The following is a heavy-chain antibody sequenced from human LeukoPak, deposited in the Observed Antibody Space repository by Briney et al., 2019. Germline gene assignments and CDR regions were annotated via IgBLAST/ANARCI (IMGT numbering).Heavy chain of an antibody. Sequence: GASVKVSCKASGYTFASYDINWVRQATGQGLEWMGWMNPNSGNTGYAQKFQGRVTMTRNTSISTAYMELSSLRSEDMAVYYCASMTAAAGTRPFDYWGQGTLVTVSS. J-gene: IGHJ4*02. CDR1: GYTFASYD. D-gene: IGHD6-13*01. CDR3: ASMTAAAGTRPFDY. V-gene: IGHV1-8*01. CDR2: MNPNSGNT.